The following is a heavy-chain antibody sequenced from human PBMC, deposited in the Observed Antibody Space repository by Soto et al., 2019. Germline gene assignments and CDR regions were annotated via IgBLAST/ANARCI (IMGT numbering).Heavy chain of an antibody. CDR3: AKDIEGSGYDHEYYYYYGMDV. CDR2: ISYDGSNK. D-gene: IGHD5-12*01. J-gene: IGHJ6*02. V-gene: IGHV3-30*18. CDR1: GFTFSSYG. Sequence: QPGGSLRLSCAASGFTFSSYGMHWVRQAPGKWLEWVAVISYDGSNKYYADSVKGRFTISRDNSENTLYLQMNSLRAEDTAVYYCAKDIEGSGYDHEYYYYYGMDVWGQGTTVTVS.